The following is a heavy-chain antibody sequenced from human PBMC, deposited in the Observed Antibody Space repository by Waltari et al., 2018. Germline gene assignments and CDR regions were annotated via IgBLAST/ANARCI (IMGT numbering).Heavy chain of an antibody. V-gene: IGHV3-23*01. D-gene: IGHD1-20*01. J-gene: IGHJ4*02. CDR2: ITVGDDT. Sequence: EVQLLESGGDLVQQGGSLRPSCAASGITFSHYAIHWVRLAPGTGLEWVSAITVGDDTYYADSVKGRFTISRDTSKDTVHLQMNGLRAEDTAVYYCATPFYNWDDPLHSWGQGTLVTVSS. CDR3: ATPFYNWDDPLHS. CDR1: GITFSHYA.